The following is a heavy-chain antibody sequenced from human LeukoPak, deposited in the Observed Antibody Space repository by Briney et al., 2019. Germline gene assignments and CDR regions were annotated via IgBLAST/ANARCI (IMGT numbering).Heavy chain of an antibody. D-gene: IGHD1-1*01. CDR2: IYHSGST. CDR1: GGSISSSNW. Sequence: SETLSLTCAVSGGSISSSNWWSWVRQPPGKGLEWIGEIYHSGSTNYNPSLKSRVTISVDKSKNQFSLKLSSVTAADTVVYYCARGQANWNDWYFDYWGQGTLVTVSS. V-gene: IGHV4-4*02. CDR3: ARGQANWNDWYFDY. J-gene: IGHJ4*02.